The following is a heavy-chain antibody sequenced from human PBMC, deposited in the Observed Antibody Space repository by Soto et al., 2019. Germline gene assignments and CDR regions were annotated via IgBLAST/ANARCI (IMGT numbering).Heavy chain of an antibody. CDR1: GGSISSYY. J-gene: IGHJ6*02. V-gene: IGHV4-4*07. Sequence: SETLSLTCTVSGGSISSYYWSWIRQPAGKGLEWIGRIYTSGSTNYNPSLKSRVTMSVDTSKNQFSLKLSSVTAADTAVYYCAGWAREAVAGTGGYYYYGMDVWGQGTTVTVS. CDR2: IYTSGST. CDR3: AGWAREAVAGTGGYYYYGMDV. D-gene: IGHD6-19*01.